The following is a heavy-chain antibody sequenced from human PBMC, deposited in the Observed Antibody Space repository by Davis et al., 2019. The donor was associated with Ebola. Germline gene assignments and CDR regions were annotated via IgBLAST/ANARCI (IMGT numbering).Heavy chain of an antibody. CDR1: GYSFTSYW. Sequence: GESLKISCKGSGYSFTSYWIAWVRQMPGKGLEWMGIIYPGDSDTRYSPSFQGQVTISADKSITTAYLQWSSLKVSDTAMYYCARFLEWKADYWGQGTLVTVSS. CDR2: IYPGDSDT. J-gene: IGHJ4*02. CDR3: ARFLEWKADY. V-gene: IGHV5-51*01. D-gene: IGHD3-3*01.